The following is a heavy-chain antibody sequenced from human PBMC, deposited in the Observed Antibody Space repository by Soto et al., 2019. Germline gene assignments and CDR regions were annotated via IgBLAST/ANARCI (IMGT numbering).Heavy chain of an antibody. Sequence: GGSLRLACAASGFTFSSYAMNWVRQAPGKGLEWVSGISDSGGSTDYADSVKGRFTISRDNSKNTLYLQMNSPRAEDTAVYYCAKLSQDEPTPNWGQGTPVTVSS. V-gene: IGHV3-23*01. CDR1: GFTFSSYA. J-gene: IGHJ4*02. CDR2: ISDSGGST. CDR3: AKLSQDEPTPN.